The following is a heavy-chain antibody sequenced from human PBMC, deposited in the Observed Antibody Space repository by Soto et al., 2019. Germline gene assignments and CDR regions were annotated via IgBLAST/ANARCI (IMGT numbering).Heavy chain of an antibody. J-gene: IGHJ3*02. CDR3: AKDRGPAGGHDAFDI. V-gene: IGHV3-23*01. CDR2: ISGSGGTR. Sequence: PGGSLRLSCAASGSTFSSYAMTWVRQAPGKGLDWVSSISGSGGTRFYADSVKGRFTISRDNSKNTLYLQMNSLRAEDTAVYYCAKDRGPAGGHDAFDIWGQGTRVTVSS. D-gene: IGHD6-13*01. CDR1: GSTFSSYA.